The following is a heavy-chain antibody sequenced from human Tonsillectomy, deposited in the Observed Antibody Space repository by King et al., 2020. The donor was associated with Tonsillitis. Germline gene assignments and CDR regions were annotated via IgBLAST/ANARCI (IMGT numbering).Heavy chain of an antibody. CDR3: ARCIPPRSGYDLDYFVY. D-gene: IGHD5-12*01. CDR1: YS. V-gene: IGHV4-30-2*01. J-gene: IGHJ4*02. CDR2: IYHSWST. Sequence: YSWSWIRQPPGKGLEWIGYIYHSWSTYHNPSLKSRVTISVDRSKNQFSLKLSSVTAEDTAVYYCARCIPPRSGYDLDYFVYWGQGSLVTVSS.